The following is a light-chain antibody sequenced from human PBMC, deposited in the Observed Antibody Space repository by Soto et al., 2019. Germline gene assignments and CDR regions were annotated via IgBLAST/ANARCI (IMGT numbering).Light chain of an antibody. Sequence: QSALTQPASVSGSPGQSVTISCTGTSSDVGGYNFVSWYQHHPGKAPRLMIYDVGNRPSGVSVRSSGSKSGNTASLTISGLQDEDEADYYCSSFSSSTSVFVTGTKNTVL. J-gene: IGLJ1*01. CDR3: SSFSSSTSV. CDR1: SSDVGGYNF. V-gene: IGLV2-14*03. CDR2: DVG.